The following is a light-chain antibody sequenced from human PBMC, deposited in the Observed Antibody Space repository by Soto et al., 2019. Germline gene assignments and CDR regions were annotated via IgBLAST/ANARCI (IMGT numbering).Light chain of an antibody. V-gene: IGKV1-5*03. CDR1: QSISSW. CDR3: QQYNNWPPIT. CDR2: KAS. Sequence: DIQMTQSPSTLSASVGDRVTITCRASQSISSWLAWYQQKPGKAPKGLIYKASTLESGAPSRFSGSGSGTEFTLTISSLQPDDFATYYCQQYNNWPPITFGQGTRLEIK. J-gene: IGKJ5*01.